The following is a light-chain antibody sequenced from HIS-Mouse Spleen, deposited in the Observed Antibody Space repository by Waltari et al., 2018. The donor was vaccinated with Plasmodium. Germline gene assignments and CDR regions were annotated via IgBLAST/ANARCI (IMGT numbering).Light chain of an antibody. Sequence: IQMTQSPSSLSASVGDSVPITCRASQSISSYLNWYQQKPGKAPKLLIYAASSLQSGVPSRFSGSGSGTDFTLTISSLQPEDFATYYCQQNYNTWTFGQGTKVEIK. J-gene: IGKJ1*01. CDR1: QSISSY. CDR3: QQNYNTWT. CDR2: AAS. V-gene: IGKV1-39*01.